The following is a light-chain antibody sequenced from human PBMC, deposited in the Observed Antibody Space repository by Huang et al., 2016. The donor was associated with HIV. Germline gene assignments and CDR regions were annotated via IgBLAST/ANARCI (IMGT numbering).Light chain of an antibody. V-gene: IGKV3-15*01. J-gene: IGKJ1*01. CDR1: QSVYSN. CDR3: QQYNDWPPWT. CDR2: GAS. Sequence: EIVMTQSPATLSVSPGERATLSCRASQSVYSNLAWYQQKPGQAPRLIVFGASTRATDIPARFSGSGSGTEFSLTINSLQSEDFAVYYCQQYNDWPPWTFGQGTKVEIK.